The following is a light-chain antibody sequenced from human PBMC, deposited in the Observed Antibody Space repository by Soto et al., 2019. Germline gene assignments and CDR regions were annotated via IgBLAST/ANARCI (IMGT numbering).Light chain of an antibody. CDR2: DAS. CDR3: QQYNSYPET. V-gene: IGKV1-5*01. CDR1: QSISSW. Sequence: DIQMTQSPSTLSASVGARVPITGRASQSISSWLAWYQQKPGKAPKLLIYDASSLESGVPSRFSGSGSGTEFTLTISSLQPDDFATYYCQQYNSYPETVGQGTKVDIK. J-gene: IGKJ1*01.